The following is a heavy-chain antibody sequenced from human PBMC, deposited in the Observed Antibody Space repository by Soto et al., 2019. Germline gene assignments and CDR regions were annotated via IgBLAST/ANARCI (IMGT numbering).Heavy chain of an antibody. CDR3: ARARVGATTPFDY. D-gene: IGHD1-26*01. CDR1: GFTFSDYY. J-gene: IGHJ4*02. CDR2: ISSSSISSSYT. Sequence: PGGSLRLSCAASGFTFSDYYMGWIRQAPGRGLEWVSYISSSSISSSYTKYADSVKGRFTISRDNAKNSVYLQMNNLRAGDTALYYCARARVGATTPFDYWGQGTLVTAPQ. V-gene: IGHV3-11*05.